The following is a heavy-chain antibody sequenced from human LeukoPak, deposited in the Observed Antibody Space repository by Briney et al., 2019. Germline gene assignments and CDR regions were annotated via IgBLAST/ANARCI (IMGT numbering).Heavy chain of an antibody. CDR2: IKQDGSEK. J-gene: IGHJ5*02. Sequence: GGSLRLSCAASGFTFSSYWMSWVRQAPGKGLEWVANIKQDGSEKYYVDSVKGRFTISRDNAKNSLYLQMNSLRAEDTAVYYCAALRFGELNWFDPWGQGTLVTVSS. CDR1: GFTFSSYW. V-gene: IGHV3-7*01. CDR3: AALRFGELNWFDP. D-gene: IGHD3-10*01.